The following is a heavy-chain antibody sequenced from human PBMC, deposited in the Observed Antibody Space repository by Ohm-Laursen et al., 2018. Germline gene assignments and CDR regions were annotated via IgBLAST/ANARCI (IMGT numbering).Heavy chain of an antibody. CDR3: AGGNTYYYNY. D-gene: IGHD3-10*01. CDR2: ISPNSGDT. Sequence: SSVKVSCKASGFTFSNHYMHWMRQAPGQGLEWVGWISPNSGDTNYAQKFQGRVTMTRDTSISTAYMELSRLRSDDTAVYYCAGGNTYYYNYWGQGTLVTVSS. CDR1: GFTFSNHY. V-gene: IGHV1-2*02. J-gene: IGHJ4*02.